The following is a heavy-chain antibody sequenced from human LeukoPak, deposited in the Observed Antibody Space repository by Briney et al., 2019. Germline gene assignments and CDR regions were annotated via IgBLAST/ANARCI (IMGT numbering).Heavy chain of an antibody. J-gene: IGHJ4*02. CDR2: ISYDGSNK. V-gene: IGHV3-30*03. Sequence: PGGSLRLSCAASGFTFSSYGMHWVRQAPGKGLEWVAVISYDGSNKYYADSVKGRFTISRDNSKNTLYLQMNSLRAEDTAVYYCARDGAADYWGQGTLVTVSS. CDR3: ARDGAADY. D-gene: IGHD6-13*01. CDR1: GFTFSSYG.